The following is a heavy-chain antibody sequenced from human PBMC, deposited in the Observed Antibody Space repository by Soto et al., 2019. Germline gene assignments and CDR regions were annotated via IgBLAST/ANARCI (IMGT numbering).Heavy chain of an antibody. CDR3: ARESTRYYYYYYMDV. V-gene: IGHV3-33*01. CDR1: GFTFSSYG. Sequence: QVQLVESGGGVVQPGRSLRLSCAASGFTFSSYGMHWVRQAPGKGLEWVAVIWYDGSNKYYADSVKGRFTISRDNSKNTLYLQMNSLRAEDTAVYHCARESTRYYYYYYMDVWGKGTTVTVSS. CDR2: IWYDGSNK. J-gene: IGHJ6*03.